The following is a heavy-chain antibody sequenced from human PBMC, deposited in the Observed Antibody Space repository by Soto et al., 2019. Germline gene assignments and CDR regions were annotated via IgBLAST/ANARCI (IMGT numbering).Heavy chain of an antibody. CDR2: ISGDGRTT. CDR3: ARGVPNCSSSSCYFDF. V-gene: IGHV3-74*01. J-gene: IGHJ4*02. D-gene: IGHD2-2*01. Sequence: GGSLRLSCAASGFTFSSYAMSWVRQAPGKGLVWVSRISGDGRTTSHADSVKGRFTISRDNAKNTLYLQMNSLRVEDTAVYYCARGVPNCSSSSCYFDFWGQGILVTVSS. CDR1: GFTFSSYA.